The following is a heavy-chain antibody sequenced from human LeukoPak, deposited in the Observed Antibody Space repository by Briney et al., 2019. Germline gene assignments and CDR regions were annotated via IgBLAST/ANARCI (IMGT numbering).Heavy chain of an antibody. D-gene: IGHD2-2*01. Sequence: ASVTVSFKASGYTFTSYDINWVRQATGQGLEWMGWMNPNSGNTGYAQKFQGRVTMTRNTSISTAYMELSSLRSEDTAVYYCARARAGVVPAADYYYYYMDVWGKGTTVTVSS. J-gene: IGHJ6*03. CDR3: ARARAGVVPAADYYYYYMDV. CDR1: GYTFTSYD. CDR2: MNPNSGNT. V-gene: IGHV1-8*01.